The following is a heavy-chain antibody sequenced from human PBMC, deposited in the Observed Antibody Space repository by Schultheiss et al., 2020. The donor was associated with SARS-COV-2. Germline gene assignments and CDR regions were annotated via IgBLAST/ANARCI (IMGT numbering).Heavy chain of an antibody. CDR3: ARDQRSDYGDYVDGVGGGVDI. D-gene: IGHD4-17*01. CDR2: ISSGTNTI. V-gene: IGHV3-48*01. CDR1: GFSFSSYS. Sequence: GGSLRLSCAASGFSFSSYSMNWVRQAPGKGLEWVSYISSGTNTIYYADSVKGRFTISRDNSKNTLYLQMNSLRAEDTAVYYCARDQRSDYGDYVDGVGGGVDIWGQGTMVTVSS. J-gene: IGHJ3*02.